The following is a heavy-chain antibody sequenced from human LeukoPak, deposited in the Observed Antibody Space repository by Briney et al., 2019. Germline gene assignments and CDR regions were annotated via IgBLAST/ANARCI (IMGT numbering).Heavy chain of an antibody. CDR3: ARDRRELLLSFDP. CDR2: IYTSGST. Sequence: SETLSLTCTASGGSISSYYWSWVRQPAGKGLEWIGRIYTSGSTNYNPSLKSRVTMSVDTSKNQFSLKLSSVTAADTAVYYCARDRRELLLSFDPWGQGTLVTVSS. J-gene: IGHJ5*02. V-gene: IGHV4-4*07. CDR1: GGSISSYY. D-gene: IGHD1-26*01.